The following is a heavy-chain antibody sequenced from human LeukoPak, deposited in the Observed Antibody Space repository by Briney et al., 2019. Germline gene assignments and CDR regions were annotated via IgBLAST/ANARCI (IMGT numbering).Heavy chain of an antibody. CDR2: ISYDGSNK. V-gene: IGHV3-30*18. CDR3: VKEVVATIPPL. Sequence: GGSLRLSCAASGFTFSSYWMHWVRQAPGKGLEWVAVISYDGSNKYYADSVKSRFTISRDNSKNTLYLQMNSLRAEDTAVYYCVKEVVATIPPLWGQGTLVTVSS. J-gene: IGHJ4*02. D-gene: IGHD5-12*01. CDR1: GFTFSSYW.